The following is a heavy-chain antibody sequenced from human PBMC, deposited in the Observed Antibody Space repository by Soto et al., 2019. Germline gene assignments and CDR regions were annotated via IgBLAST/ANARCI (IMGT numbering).Heavy chain of an antibody. V-gene: IGHV4-31*03. D-gene: IGHD5-18*01. J-gene: IGHJ4*02. CDR3: AREDSYAQPGYFDY. CDR1: GGSISSGGYY. Sequence: SETLSLTCTVSGGSISSGGYYWSWIRQHPGKGLEWIGYIYYSGSTYYNPSLKSRVTISVDTSKNQFSLKLSSVTAADTAVYYCAREDSYAQPGYFDYWGQGTLVTVSS. CDR2: IYYSGST.